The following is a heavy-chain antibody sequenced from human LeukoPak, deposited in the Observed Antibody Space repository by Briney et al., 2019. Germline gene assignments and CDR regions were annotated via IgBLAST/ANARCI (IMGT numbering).Heavy chain of an antibody. Sequence: SLITSYKGSGYSFTSYWIAWVREMPGRGLEWMGIIYPGDSDTRYSPSFHGQVTISGDKSISTAYLQWSSLKASDTAMYYCARRGYCSGDDCYSAAFDIWGERSMASVSS. D-gene: IGHD2-15*01. V-gene: IGHV5-51*01. J-gene: IGHJ3*02. CDR1: GYSFTSYW. CDR2: IYPGDSDT. CDR3: ARRGYCSGDDCYSAAFDI.